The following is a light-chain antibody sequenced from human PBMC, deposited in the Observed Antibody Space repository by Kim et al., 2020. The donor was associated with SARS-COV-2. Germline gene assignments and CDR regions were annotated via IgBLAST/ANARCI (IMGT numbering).Light chain of an antibody. CDR1: QSINSW. CDR3: HQYDSYPYT. J-gene: IGKJ2*01. V-gene: IGKV1-5*03. CDR2: KAS. Sequence: DIQMIQSPSTLSASVGDRVTITCRASQSINSWLAWYQQRPGKAPNLLIYKASSLESGVPSRFSGSESGTEFTLTISSLQPDDFATYYCHQYDSYPYTFGQGTKLAI.